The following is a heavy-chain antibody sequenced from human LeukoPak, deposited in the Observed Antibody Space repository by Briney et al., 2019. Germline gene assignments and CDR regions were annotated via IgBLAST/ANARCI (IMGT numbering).Heavy chain of an antibody. CDR2: IYYSGST. D-gene: IGHD6-13*01. CDR3: ARDIWFQQLVPYYFDY. J-gene: IGHJ4*02. V-gene: IGHV4-39*07. CDR1: GDSISSSSYY. Sequence: SETLSLTCTVSGDSISSSSYYWGWIRQPPGKGLEWIGSIYYSGSTYYNPSLKSRVTISVDTSKNQFSLKLSSVTAADTAVYYCARDIWFQQLVPYYFDYWGQGTLVTVSS.